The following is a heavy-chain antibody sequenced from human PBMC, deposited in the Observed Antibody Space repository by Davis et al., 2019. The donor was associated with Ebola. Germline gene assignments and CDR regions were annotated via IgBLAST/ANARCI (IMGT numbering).Heavy chain of an antibody. CDR1: GGSISSYY. CDR3: ARGERIMITFGGVPPSDY. J-gene: IGHJ4*02. V-gene: IGHV4-59*08. D-gene: IGHD3-16*01. CDR2: IYYSGST. Sequence: MPSETLSLTCTVSGGSISSYYWSWIRQPPGKGLEWIGYIYYSGSTNYNPSLKSRVTISVDTSKNQFSLKLSSVTAADTAVYYCARGERIMITFGGVPPSDYWGQGTLVTVSS.